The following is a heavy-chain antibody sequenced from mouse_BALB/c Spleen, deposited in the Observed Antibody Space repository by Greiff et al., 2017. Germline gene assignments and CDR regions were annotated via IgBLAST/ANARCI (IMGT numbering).Heavy chain of an antibody. CDR1: GYTFTDYE. J-gene: IGHJ3*01. CDR2: IDPETGGT. Sequence: VQGVESGAELVRPGASVTLSCKASGYTFTDYEMHWVKQTPVHGLEWIGAIDPETGGTAYNQKFKGKATLTADKSSSTAYMELRSLTSEDSAVYYCTTFFAYWGQGTLVTVSA. V-gene: IGHV1-15*01. CDR3: TTFFAY.